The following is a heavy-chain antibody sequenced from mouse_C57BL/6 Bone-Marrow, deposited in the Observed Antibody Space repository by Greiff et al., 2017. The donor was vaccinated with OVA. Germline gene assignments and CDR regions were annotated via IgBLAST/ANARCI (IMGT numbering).Heavy chain of an antibody. D-gene: IGHD1-1*01. CDR3: ARWGYGSGLAY. Sequence: EVKLVESGGGLVQPGGSLSLSCAASGFTFTDYYMSWVRQPPGKALEWLGFIRNKANGYTTEYSASGKGRFTISRDNSQSILYLQMNALRAEDSATCYCARWGYGSGLAYWGQGTLVTVSA. J-gene: IGHJ3*01. CDR2: IRNKANGYTT. V-gene: IGHV7-3*01. CDR1: GFTFTDYY.